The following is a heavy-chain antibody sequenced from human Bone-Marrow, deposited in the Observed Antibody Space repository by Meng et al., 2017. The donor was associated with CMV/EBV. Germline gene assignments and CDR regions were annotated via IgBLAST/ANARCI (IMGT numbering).Heavy chain of an antibody. V-gene: IGHV3-23*01. CDR2: SSGSGGST. CDR1: FTFSSYG. D-gene: IGHD3-10*01. Sequence: FTFSSYGMSWVRQAPGKGLEWVSGSSGSGGSTYYTDSVKGRFTISRDNSKNTLYLQMNSLRAEDTAIYYCAKDHRSSSWFGELSLDYWGQGILVTVSS. J-gene: IGHJ4*02. CDR3: AKDHRSSSWFGELSLDY.